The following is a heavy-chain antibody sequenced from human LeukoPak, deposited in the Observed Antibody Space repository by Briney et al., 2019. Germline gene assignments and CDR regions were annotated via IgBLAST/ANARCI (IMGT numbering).Heavy chain of an antibody. CDR1: GGSISSSSYY. CDR2: IYYSGST. J-gene: IGHJ4*02. CDR3: ARGQGRGRGSFGVVMTPTLDY. Sequence: SETLSLTCTVSGGSISSSSYYWGWIRQPPGKGLEWIGSIYYSGSTYYNPSLKSRVTISVDTSKNQFSLKLSSATAADTAVYYCARGQGRGRGSFGVVMTPTLDYWGQGTLVTVSS. V-gene: IGHV4-39*07. D-gene: IGHD3-3*02.